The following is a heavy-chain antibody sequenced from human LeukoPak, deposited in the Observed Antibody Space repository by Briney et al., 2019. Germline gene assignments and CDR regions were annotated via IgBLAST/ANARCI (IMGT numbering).Heavy chain of an antibody. CDR1: GFTFRNYG. D-gene: IGHD2-2*01. CDR3: ARDYCSTSFCYDN. J-gene: IGHJ4*02. CDR2: IWYDGSKR. Sequence: PGGSLRLSCAASGFTFRNYGMHWVRQSPDKGLEWLAAIWYDGSKRLYTDSVKGQFTISRDDSENALYLQMNSLRAEDTVLYYCARDYCSTSFCYDNWGQGTLVTVSS. V-gene: IGHV3-33*01.